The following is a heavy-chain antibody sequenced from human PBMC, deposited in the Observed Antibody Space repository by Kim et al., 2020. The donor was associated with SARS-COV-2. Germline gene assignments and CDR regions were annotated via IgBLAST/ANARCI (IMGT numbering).Heavy chain of an antibody. CDR3: ARDLVAVAGTYPSY. V-gene: IGHV3-21*01. D-gene: IGHD6-19*01. J-gene: IGHJ4*02. CDR1: GFTFSSYS. Sequence: GGSLRLSCAASGFTFSSYSMNWVRQAPGKGLEWVSSISSSSSYIYYADSVKGRFTISRDNAKNSLYLQMNSLRAEDTAVYYCARDLVAVAGTYPSYWGQGNLVTVSS. CDR2: ISSSSSYI.